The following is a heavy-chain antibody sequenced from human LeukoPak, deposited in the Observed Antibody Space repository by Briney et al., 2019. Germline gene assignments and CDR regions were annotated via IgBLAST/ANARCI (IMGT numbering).Heavy chain of an antibody. V-gene: IGHV1-69*01. CDR1: GGTFSSYA. CDR3: ASRGGYCSSTSCYQDYYYGMDV. D-gene: IGHD2-2*01. CDR2: IIIIVGTV. Sequence: SVKVSCKASGGTFSSYAISWVRQAPGQGLEWMGGIIIIVGTVNYAQKFQGRVTITADESTSTAYMELSSLRSVDTAVYYCASRGGYCSSTSCYQDYYYGMDVWGQGTTVTVS. J-gene: IGHJ6*02.